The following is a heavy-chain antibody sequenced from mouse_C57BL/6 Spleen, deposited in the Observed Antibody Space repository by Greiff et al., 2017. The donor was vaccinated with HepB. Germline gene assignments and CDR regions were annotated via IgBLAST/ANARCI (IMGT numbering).Heavy chain of an antibody. CDR3: APSTMVTTGDYYAMDY. D-gene: IGHD2-2*01. Sequence: VQLQQSGPELVKPGASVKISCKASGYAFSSSWMNWVKQRPGKGLEWIGRIYPGDGDTNYYGKFKGKATLTADKSSSTAYMQLSSLTSEDSAVYFCAPSTMVTTGDYYAMDYWGRGTSVTVSS. CDR1: GYAFSSSW. CDR2: IYPGDGDT. V-gene: IGHV1-82*01. J-gene: IGHJ4*01.